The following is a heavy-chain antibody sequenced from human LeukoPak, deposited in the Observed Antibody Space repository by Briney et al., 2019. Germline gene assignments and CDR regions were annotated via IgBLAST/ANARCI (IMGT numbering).Heavy chain of an antibody. Sequence: SQTLSLTCAVSGGSISSGGYSWSWIRQPPGKGLEWIGYIYHSGSTYYNPSLKSRVTISVDRSKNQFSLKLSSVTAADTAVYYCVAVTTGRHYWGQGTLVTVSS. V-gene: IGHV4-30-2*01. CDR2: IYHSGST. CDR3: VAVTTGRHY. J-gene: IGHJ4*02. D-gene: IGHD4-17*01. CDR1: GGSISSGGYS.